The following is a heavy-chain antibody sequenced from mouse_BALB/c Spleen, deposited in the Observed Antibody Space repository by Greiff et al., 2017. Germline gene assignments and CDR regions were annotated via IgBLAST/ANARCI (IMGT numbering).Heavy chain of an antibody. D-gene: IGHD1-2*01. Sequence: EVKLMESGAELVKPGASVKLSCTASGFNIKDTYMHWVKQRPEQGLEWIGRIDPANGNTKYDPKFQGKATITADTSSNTAYLQLSSLTSEDTAVYYCARGGLLRLDYWGQGTTLTVSS. CDR2: IDPANGNT. J-gene: IGHJ2*01. CDR3: ARGGLLRLDY. CDR1: GFNIKDTY. V-gene: IGHV14-3*02.